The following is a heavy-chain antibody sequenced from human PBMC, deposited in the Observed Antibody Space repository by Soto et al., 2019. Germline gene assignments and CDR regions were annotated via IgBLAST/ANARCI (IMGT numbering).Heavy chain of an antibody. J-gene: IGHJ4*02. Sequence: ASVKVSCKASGYTFSSYGISWVRQAPGQGLEWMGWISAYNGNTNYAQKLQGRVTMTTDTSTSTAYMELRSLRSEDTAVYYCARVNEYYGSGSDYFWGQGTLVTVSS. CDR1: GYTFSSYG. V-gene: IGHV1-18*01. D-gene: IGHD3-10*01. CDR2: ISAYNGNT. CDR3: ARVNEYYGSGSDYF.